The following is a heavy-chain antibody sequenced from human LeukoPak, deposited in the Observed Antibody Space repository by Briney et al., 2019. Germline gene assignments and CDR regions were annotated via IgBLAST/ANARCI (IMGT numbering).Heavy chain of an antibody. J-gene: IGHJ4*02. CDR2: IRYDGSNK. V-gene: IGHV3-30*02. CDR3: AKDFRTYGDYTNPRDY. D-gene: IGHD4-17*01. CDR1: GFTFSSYG. Sequence: GGSLRLSCAASGFTFSSYGMHWVRQAPGRGLEWVAFIRYDGSNKYYANSVKGRFTISRDNSKNTLYLQMNSLRAEDTAVYYCAKDFRTYGDYTNPRDYWGQGTLVTVSS.